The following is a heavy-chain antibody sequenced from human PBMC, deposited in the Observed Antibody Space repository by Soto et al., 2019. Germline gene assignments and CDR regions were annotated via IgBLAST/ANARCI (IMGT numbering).Heavy chain of an antibody. Sequence: QVQLVQSGAEVKKPGASVKVSCKASGYTFTNFRINWVRQAPGQGLEWMGWISTYNGRTNYAQKLQGRVTMTTDTSTSTAYMELRSLRSDDTAVYYCAREHCSGGTCYPGYWGQGTLVTVSS. D-gene: IGHD2-15*01. CDR1: GYTFTNFR. V-gene: IGHV1-18*01. CDR2: ISTYNGRT. CDR3: AREHCSGGTCYPGY. J-gene: IGHJ4*02.